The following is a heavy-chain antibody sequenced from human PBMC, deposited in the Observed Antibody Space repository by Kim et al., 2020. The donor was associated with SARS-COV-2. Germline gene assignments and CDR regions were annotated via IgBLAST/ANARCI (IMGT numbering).Heavy chain of an antibody. CDR1: GGSISGGTYY. V-gene: IGHV4-61*02. Sequence: SETLSLTCTVSGGSISGGTYYSSWLRQPAGMGLAWIGSINSSGSTNSNPSLKNRVTLSVDTSKSQLTLNLNSVTAADTAVYYCSRDGWGYEGFDPWGQGTLVTVSS. CDR2: INSSGST. D-gene: IGHD5-12*01. J-gene: IGHJ5*02. CDR3: SRDGWGYEGFDP.